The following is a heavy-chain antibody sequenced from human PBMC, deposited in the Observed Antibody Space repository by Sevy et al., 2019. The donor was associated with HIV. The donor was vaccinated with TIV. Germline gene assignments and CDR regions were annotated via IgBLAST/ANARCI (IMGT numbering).Heavy chain of an antibody. CDR3: AREGCTKPHDY. CDR2: LSFGCGEI. Sequence: GGSLRLSCAASGFTFSKYSMSWVRQPPGKGLEWVSTLSFGCGEINYADSVKGRFTISRDNSNSSVYLQMNNLRPEDTAVYYSAREGCTKPHDYWGQGTLVTVSS. CDR1: GFTFSKYS. V-gene: IGHV3-23*01. D-gene: IGHD2-8*01. J-gene: IGHJ4*02.